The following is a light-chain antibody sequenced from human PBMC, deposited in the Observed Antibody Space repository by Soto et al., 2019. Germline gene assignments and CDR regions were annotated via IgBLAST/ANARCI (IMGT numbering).Light chain of an antibody. CDR1: SSDIGGYKY. CDR3: TSYSRYRVLV. Sequence: LTQPASVSGSLGQSITISCTGTSSDIGGYKYVSWYQQHPGKAPKLIIFEVSNRPSGVSDRFSGSNSGNTASLTISGLQAEDEADYYCTSYSRYRVLVFGGGTKVTVL. J-gene: IGLJ3*02. V-gene: IGLV2-14*01. CDR2: EVS.